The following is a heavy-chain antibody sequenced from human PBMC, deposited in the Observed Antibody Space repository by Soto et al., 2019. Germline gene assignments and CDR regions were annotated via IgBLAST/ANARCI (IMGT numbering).Heavy chain of an antibody. CDR2: IFHLGTT. Sequence: SETLSLTCSVSGYPISSDYYWGWIRQPPGKGLQWIGYIFHLGTTYYNPAIKDRVTISVDTSKNRFSLRLSSVTAADTAMYFCARGWSGSCAPTDMDFWGQGILVTVSS. J-gene: IGHJ4*02. CDR3: ARGWSGSCAPTDMDF. D-gene: IGHD3-10*01. V-gene: IGHV4-38-2*02. CDR1: GYPISSDYY.